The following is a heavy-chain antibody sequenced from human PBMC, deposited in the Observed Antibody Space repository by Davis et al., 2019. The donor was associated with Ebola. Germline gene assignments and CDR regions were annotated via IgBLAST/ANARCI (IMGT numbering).Heavy chain of an antibody. CDR2: INEDGRTT. D-gene: IGHD2-8*01. V-gene: IGHV3-11*01. Sequence: GESLKISCAASGFTFRDYYMSWIRQAPGKGLEWVSRINEDGRTTNYAASVTGRFTISRDNAKNSLYLQMNSLRAEDTAVYFCAREHLGYCTTSTCRRGDYWGQGTLVTVSS. CDR3: AREHLGYCTTSTCRRGDY. CDR1: GFTFRDYY. J-gene: IGHJ4*02.